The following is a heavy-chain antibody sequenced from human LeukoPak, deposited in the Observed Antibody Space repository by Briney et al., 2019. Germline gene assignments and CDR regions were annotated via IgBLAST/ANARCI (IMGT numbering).Heavy chain of an antibody. CDR1: RLTLSSYD. CDR3: ARRFDS. J-gene: IGHJ4*02. Sequence: GGSLRLSCTSSRLTLSSYDMNWVRQAPGKGLEWVSRIRSSGSTIDYADSVRGRFTISRDNAKNSPFLQMNSLRVEDTAVYYCARRFDSWGQGTLVTVSS. V-gene: IGHV3-48*03. CDR2: IRSSGSTI.